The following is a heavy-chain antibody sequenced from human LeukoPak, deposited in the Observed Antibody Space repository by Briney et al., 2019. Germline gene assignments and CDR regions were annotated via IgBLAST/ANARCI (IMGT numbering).Heavy chain of an antibody. V-gene: IGHV1-2*02. CDR3: ASSIAVAGAKGWFDP. D-gene: IGHD6-19*01. CDR2: INPNSGGT. Sequence: ASVKVSCKASGYTFTSYYMHWVRQAPGQGLEWMGWINPNSGGTNYAQKFQGRVTMTRDTSISTAYMELSRLRADDTAVYFCASSIAVAGAKGWFDPWGQGTLVTVSS. J-gene: IGHJ5*02. CDR1: GYTFTSYY.